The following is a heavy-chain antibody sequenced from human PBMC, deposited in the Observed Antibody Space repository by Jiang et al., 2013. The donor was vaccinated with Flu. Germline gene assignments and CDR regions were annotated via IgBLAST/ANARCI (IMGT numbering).Heavy chain of an antibody. CDR2: TYYRSRWYY. CDR3: ARDFDLGHDY. D-gene: IGHD3-9*01. J-gene: IGHJ4*02. Sequence: SQTLSLTCVISGDSISSNTAAWNWIRQSPSRGLEWLGRTYYRSRWYYEYGESLKSRTTIKPDTSKNQFSLQLTSLTPEDTAIYYCARDFDLGHDYWGQGALVTVSS. CDR1: GDSISSNTAA. V-gene: IGHV6-1*01.